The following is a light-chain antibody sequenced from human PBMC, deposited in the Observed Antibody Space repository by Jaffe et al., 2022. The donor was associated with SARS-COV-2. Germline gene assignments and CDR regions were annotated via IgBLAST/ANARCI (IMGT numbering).Light chain of an antibody. V-gene: IGLV6-57*02. CDR3: ESYDNNNPSV. J-gene: IGLJ3*02. CDR2: EDN. Sequence: NLMLTQPHSVSESPGKTVTISCTASSGNIASNYVQWYQQRPGSAPTTVIFEDNQRPSGVPDRFSGSIDSSSNSASLTISGLKTEDEADYYCESYDNNNPSVFGGGTKVTVL. CDR1: SGNIASNY.